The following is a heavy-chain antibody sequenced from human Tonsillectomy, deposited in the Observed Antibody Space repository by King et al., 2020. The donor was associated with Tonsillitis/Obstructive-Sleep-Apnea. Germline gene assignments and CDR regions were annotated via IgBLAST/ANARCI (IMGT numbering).Heavy chain of an antibody. J-gene: IGHJ6*04. Sequence: VQLVESGGGVVQPGRSLRLSCAASGFIFRSYSVHWVRQAPGKGLEWVAVIWYDGSNKYYADAVKGRFTILRDNSKSTLYLQMNSLRAEDTAVYYCARDPMDVWGKGTTVTVSS. V-gene: IGHV3-33*01. CDR3: ARDPMDV. CDR2: IWYDGSNK. CDR1: GFIFRSYS.